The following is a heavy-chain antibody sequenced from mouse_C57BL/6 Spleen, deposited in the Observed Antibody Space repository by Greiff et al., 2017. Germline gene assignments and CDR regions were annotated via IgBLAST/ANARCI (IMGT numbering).Heavy chain of an antibody. D-gene: IGHD1-1*01. CDR1: GYTFTSYW. Sequence: QVHVKQPGAELVKPGASVKLSCKASGYTFTSYWMQWVKQRPGQGLEWIGEIDPSDSYTNYNQKFKGKATLTVDTSSRTAYMQLSSLTSEDSAVYYCARGGTTVVGDYWGQGTTLTVSS. CDR3: ARGGTTVVGDY. J-gene: IGHJ2*01. V-gene: IGHV1-50*01. CDR2: IDPSDSYT.